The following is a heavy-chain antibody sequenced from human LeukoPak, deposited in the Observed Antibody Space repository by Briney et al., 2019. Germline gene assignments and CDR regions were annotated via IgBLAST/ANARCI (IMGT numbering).Heavy chain of an antibody. Sequence: AGSLRFSCAASGFTVSSNSMSRVRPAPGKGLEWVSFIYSDNTHYSDSVKGRFTISRDNSKNTPYLQMNSLRADDTAVYYCAGRAGAYSHPYDYGGQGTPVTVSS. CDR1: GFTVSSNS. J-gene: IGHJ4*02. V-gene: IGHV3-53*01. D-gene: IGHD4/OR15-4a*01. CDR3: AGRAGAYSHPYDY. CDR2: IYSDNT.